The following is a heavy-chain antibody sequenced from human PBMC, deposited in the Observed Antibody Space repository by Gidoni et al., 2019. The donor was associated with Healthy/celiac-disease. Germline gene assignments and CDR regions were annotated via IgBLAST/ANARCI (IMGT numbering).Heavy chain of an antibody. J-gene: IGHJ3*02. CDR2: IYYSGST. CDR3: ARVVVVAGNDAFDI. V-gene: IGHV4-59*01. Sequence: QVQLQESGPGLVKPSETLSLTCTVSGCSISSYYWSWIRQPPGKGLEWIGYIYYSGSTNYNPSLKSRVTISVDTSKNQFALKLSSVTAADTAVYYCARVVVVAGNDAFDIWGQGTMVTVSS. CDR1: GCSISSYY. D-gene: IGHD2-15*01.